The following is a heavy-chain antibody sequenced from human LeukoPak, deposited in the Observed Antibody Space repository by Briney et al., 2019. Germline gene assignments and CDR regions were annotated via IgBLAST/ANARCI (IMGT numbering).Heavy chain of an antibody. CDR3: TRELLKSLAANYYYYGMDV. CDR2: INNVGSHI. CDR1: GFTFSSSA. D-gene: IGHD2-15*01. Sequence: GGSLRLSCAASGFTFSSSAMNWVRQAPGKGLEWVSSINNVGSHIYYADSVRGRFTISRDNAKNSLYLQMSSLRAEDTAVYYCTRELLKSLAANYYYYGMDVWGQGTTVTVSS. V-gene: IGHV3-21*01. J-gene: IGHJ6*02.